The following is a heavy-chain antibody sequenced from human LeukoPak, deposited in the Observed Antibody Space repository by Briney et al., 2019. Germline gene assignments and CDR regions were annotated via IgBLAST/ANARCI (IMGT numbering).Heavy chain of an antibody. CDR2: YHTNSGT. Sequence: SSTLSLSYGVCGGFISSYIGRWIRLPGGGLLGLVGLYHTNSGTNYNPSLQSRVTMSVDTSKNQFSLKLSSVAAADTAMYYCATSYLRYCSSTSCRNVDAFDIWGQGTLVTVSS. D-gene: IGHD2-2*01. J-gene: IGHJ4*02. V-gene: IGHV4-59*10. CDR3: ATSYLRYCSSTSCRNVDAFDI. CDR1: GGFISSYI.